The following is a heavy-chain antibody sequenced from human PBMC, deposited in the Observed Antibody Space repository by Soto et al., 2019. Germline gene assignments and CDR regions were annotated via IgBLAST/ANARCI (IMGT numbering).Heavy chain of an antibody. CDR3: ARDLPKEVVGETSAWHDAFDI. J-gene: IGHJ3*02. CDR2: ISSSSSTI. CDR1: GFTFSSYA. Sequence: GGSLRLSCAASGFTFSSYAMTWVRQAPGKGLEWVSYISSSSSTIYYADSVKGRFTISRDNAKNSLYLQMNGLRDEDTAVYYCARDLPKEVVGETSAWHDAFDIWGQGTMVTVSS. D-gene: IGHD6-19*01. V-gene: IGHV3-48*02.